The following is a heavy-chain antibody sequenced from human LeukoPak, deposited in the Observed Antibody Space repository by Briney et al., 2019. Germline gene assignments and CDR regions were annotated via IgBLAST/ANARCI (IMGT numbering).Heavy chain of an antibody. CDR3: ARGAKQQLVRGANWFDP. D-gene: IGHD6-13*01. CDR2: IYYSGST. J-gene: IGHJ5*02. V-gene: IGHV4-39*07. Sequence: SETLSLTCTVSGGSISSSSYYWGWIRQPPGKGLEWIGSIYYSGSTYYNPSLKSRVTISVDTSKNQFSLKLSSMTAADTAVYYCARGAKQQLVRGANWFDPWGQGTLVTVSS. CDR1: GGSISSSSYY.